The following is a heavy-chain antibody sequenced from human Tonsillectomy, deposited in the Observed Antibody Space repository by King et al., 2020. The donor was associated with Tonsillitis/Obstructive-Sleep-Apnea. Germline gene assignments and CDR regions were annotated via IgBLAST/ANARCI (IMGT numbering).Heavy chain of an antibody. CDR3: ARLLGLTTVTTWAFDY. D-gene: IGHD4-11*01. CDR1: GYRFTSYW. V-gene: IGHV5-51*01. CDR2: IYPGDSDT. J-gene: IGHJ4*02. Sequence: QLVQAGAEVKKPGESLKISCKGSGYRFTSYWIVWVRQMPGKGLEWMGIIYPGDSDTRYSPSFRGQVTIPADKSIRTAYLQWSSLKASDTAIYYCARLLGLTTVTTWAFDYWGQGTLVTVSS.